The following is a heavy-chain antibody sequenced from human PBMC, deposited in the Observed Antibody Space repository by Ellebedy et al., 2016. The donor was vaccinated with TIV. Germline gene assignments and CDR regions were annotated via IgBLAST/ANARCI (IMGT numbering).Heavy chain of an antibody. CDR1: GYTFTKYY. V-gene: IGHV1-46*01. CDR3: AKDLSFDS. CDR2: LDVRVGST. Sequence: ASVKVSCKASGYTFTKYYVHWIRQAPGQGLEWMGVLDVRVGSTVYAQRVQGRVTMTRVTSTRTVYMELSSLRSEDTALYFCAKDLSFDSWGQGTLVTVSS. J-gene: IGHJ4*02.